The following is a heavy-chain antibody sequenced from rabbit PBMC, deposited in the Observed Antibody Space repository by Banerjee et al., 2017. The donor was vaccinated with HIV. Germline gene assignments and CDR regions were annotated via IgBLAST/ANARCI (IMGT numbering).Heavy chain of an antibody. V-gene: IGHV1S40*01. CDR1: GFSFSSSDW. J-gene: IGHJ4*01. CDR3: AREHTYADYGDFNL. CDR2: IYNGDDT. Sequence: QSLEESGGGLVKPGASLTLTCTASGFSFSSSDWICWVRQAPGKGLEWIGCIYNGDDTYYASWAKGRFTISKTSSTTVTLQMTSLTAADTATYFCAREHTYADYGDFNLWGQGTLVTVS. D-gene: IGHD2-1*01.